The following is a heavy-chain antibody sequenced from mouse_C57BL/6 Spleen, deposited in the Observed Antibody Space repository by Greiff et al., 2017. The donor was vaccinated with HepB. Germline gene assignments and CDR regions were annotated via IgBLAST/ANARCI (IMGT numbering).Heavy chain of an antibody. CDR1: GFTFSSYG. D-gene: IGHD1-1*01. Sequence: EVQVVESGGDLVKPGGSLKLSCAASGFTFSSYGMSWVRQTPDKRLEWVATISSGGSYTYYPDSVKGRFTISRDNAKNTLYLQMSSLKSEDTAMYYCARAYYYGSKGYAMDYWGQGTSVTVSS. CDR2: ISSGGSYT. CDR3: ARAYYYGSKGYAMDY. V-gene: IGHV5-6*01. J-gene: IGHJ4*01.